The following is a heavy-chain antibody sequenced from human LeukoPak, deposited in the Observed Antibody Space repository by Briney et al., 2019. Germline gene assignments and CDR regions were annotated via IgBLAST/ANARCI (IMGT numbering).Heavy chain of an antibody. D-gene: IGHD6-6*01. J-gene: IGHJ6*02. CDR3: ATHSSSSDYYYYGMDV. V-gene: IGHV5-51*01. CDR1: GYSFTNYW. Sequence: GESLKISCKGSGYSFTNYWIGWVRQMPGKGLEWMGIINPGDSDARYSPSFQGQVTISADKSISTAYLQWSSLKASDTAMYCCATHSSSSDYYYYGMDVWGQGTTVTVSS. CDR2: INPGDSDA.